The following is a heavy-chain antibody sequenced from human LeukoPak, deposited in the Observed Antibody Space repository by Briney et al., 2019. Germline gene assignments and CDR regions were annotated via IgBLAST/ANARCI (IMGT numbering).Heavy chain of an antibody. J-gene: IGHJ4*02. CDR3: ASQTTVTADFDY. CDR2: IYYSGST. D-gene: IGHD4-11*01. CDR1: GGSISSYY. V-gene: IGHV4-59*01. Sequence: KASETLSLTCTVSGGSISSYYWSWIRQPPGKGLEWIGYIYYSGSTNYNPSLKSRVTISVDTSKNQFSLKLSSVTAADTAVYYCASQTTVTADFDYWGQGTLDTVSS.